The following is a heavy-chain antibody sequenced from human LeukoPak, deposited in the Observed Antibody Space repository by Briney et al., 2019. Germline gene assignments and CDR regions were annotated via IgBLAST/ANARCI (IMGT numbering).Heavy chain of an antibody. J-gene: IGHJ6*02. V-gene: IGHV1-2*02. Sequence: ASVKVSCKASGYTFTGYYMHWVRQPPGQGLEWMGWINPNSGGTNYAQKFQGRVTMTSDMSISTAYMDLSRLRSDYTAVYYCARGGLRLGELSSYYYGMDVWGQGTTVTVSS. D-gene: IGHD3-16*02. CDR2: INPNSGGT. CDR3: ARGGLRLGELSSYYYGMDV. CDR1: GYTFTGYY.